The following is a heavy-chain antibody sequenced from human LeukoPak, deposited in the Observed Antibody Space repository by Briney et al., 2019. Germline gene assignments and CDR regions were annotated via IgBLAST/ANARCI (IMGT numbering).Heavy chain of an antibody. CDR2: ISTYDGNT. V-gene: IGHV1-18*01. Sequence: ASVKASCKASGYTFSSYGISWVRQAPRQGLEWMGWISTYDGNTNYAQKIQGRVTMTTDTSTSTAYMELRSLRSDDTAVYYCAREGAHCSSTSCQRAFDIWGQGTMVTVSS. CDR3: AREGAHCSSTSCQRAFDI. D-gene: IGHD2-2*01. CDR1: GYTFSSYG. J-gene: IGHJ3*02.